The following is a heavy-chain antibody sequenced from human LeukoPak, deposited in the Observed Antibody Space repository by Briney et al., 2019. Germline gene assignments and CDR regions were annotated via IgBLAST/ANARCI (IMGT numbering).Heavy chain of an antibody. CDR2: ISSSSSTI. D-gene: IGHD5-18*01. V-gene: IGHV3-48*04. CDR1: GFTFSSYS. CDR3: ARDLSYGGFDY. Sequence: GGSLRLSCAASGFTFSSYSMNWVRQAPGKGPEWVSYISSSSSTIYYADSVKGRFTISRDNAKNSLYLQMNSLRAEDTAVYYCARDLSYGGFDYWGQGTLVTVSS. J-gene: IGHJ4*02.